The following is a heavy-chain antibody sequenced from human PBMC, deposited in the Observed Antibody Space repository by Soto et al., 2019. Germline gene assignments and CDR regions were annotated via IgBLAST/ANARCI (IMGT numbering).Heavy chain of an antibody. Sequence: TSETLSLTCAVSGGSISSGGYSWSWIRQPPGKGLEWIGYIYHSGSTYYNPSLKSRVTISVDRSKNQFSLKLSSVTAADTAVYYCARVAYYYDSSGYYEAPFDYWGQGTLVTVSS. CDR3: ARVAYYYDSSGYYEAPFDY. D-gene: IGHD3-22*01. CDR2: IYHSGST. V-gene: IGHV4-30-2*01. J-gene: IGHJ4*02. CDR1: GGSISSGGYS.